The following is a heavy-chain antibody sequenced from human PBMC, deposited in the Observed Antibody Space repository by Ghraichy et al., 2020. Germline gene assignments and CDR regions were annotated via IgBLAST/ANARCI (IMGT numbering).Heavy chain of an antibody. D-gene: IGHD6-6*01. V-gene: IGHV3-74*01. CDR1: GFTFSSYW. CDR2: INSDGSST. Sequence: GESLNISYAASGFTFSSYWMHWVRQAPWKGLVWVSRINSDGSSTSYADSVKGRFTISRDNAKNTLYLQMNSLRAEDTAVYYCARDGSSRIPIDYWGQGTLVTVSS. J-gene: IGHJ4*02. CDR3: ARDGSSRIPIDY.